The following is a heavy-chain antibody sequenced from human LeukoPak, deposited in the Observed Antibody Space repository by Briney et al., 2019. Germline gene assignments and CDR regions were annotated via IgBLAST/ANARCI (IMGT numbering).Heavy chain of an antibody. CDR1: GFTFSSYS. CDR3: ARDVSSSRVGSPFDY. D-gene: IGHD6-13*01. J-gene: IGHJ4*02. V-gene: IGHV3-48*01. CDR2: ISSSSSTI. Sequence: GGSLRLSCAASGFTFSSYSMNWVRQAPGKGLGWVSYISSSSSTIYYADSVKGRFTISRDNAKNSLYLQMNSLRAEDTAVYYCARDVSSSRVGSPFDYWGQGTLVTVSS.